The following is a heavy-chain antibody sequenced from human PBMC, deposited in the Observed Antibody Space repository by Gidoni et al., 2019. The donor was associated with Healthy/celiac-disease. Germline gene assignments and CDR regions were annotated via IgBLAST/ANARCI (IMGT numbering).Heavy chain of an antibody. CDR3: AKLPFAAAGDDY. D-gene: IGHD6-13*01. J-gene: IGHJ4*02. CDR1: GFTFSSYG. V-gene: IGHV3-30*02. CDR2: IRYDGSNK. Sequence: QVQLVESGGGVVQPGGSLRLSCAASGFTFSSYGMHWVRQAPGKGLEWVAFIRYDGSNKYYADSVKGRFTISRDNSKNTLYLQMNSLRAEDTAVYYCAKLPFAAAGDDYWGQGTLVTVSS.